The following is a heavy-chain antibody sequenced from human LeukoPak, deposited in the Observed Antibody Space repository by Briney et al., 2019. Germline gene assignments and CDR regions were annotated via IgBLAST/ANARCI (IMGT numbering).Heavy chain of an antibody. V-gene: IGHV4-34*01. J-gene: IGHJ6*03. CDR1: GGSFSGYY. CDR2: INHSGST. CDR3: ARGRVVVVPAASGHYYYMDV. Sequence: SETLSLTCAVYGGSFSGYYWSWIRQPPGKGLEWIGEINHSGSTNYNPSLKSRVTISVGTSKNQFSLKLSSVTAADTAVYYCARGRVVVVPAASGHYYYMDVWGKGTTVTVSS. D-gene: IGHD2-2*01.